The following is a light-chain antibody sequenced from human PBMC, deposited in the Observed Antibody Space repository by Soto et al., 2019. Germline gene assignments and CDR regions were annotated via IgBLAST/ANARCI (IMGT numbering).Light chain of an antibody. J-gene: IGKJ5*01. CDR1: ESVSSIY. CDR2: GAS. Sequence: ENVLTQSPGTLSLSPGERATLSCRASESVSSIYVAWYQQKPGQAPRLLINGASTRATGIPDRFSGSGSGTHFTLTISRLEPGDFAVYYCQHFGGTTFTFGQGTRLEIK. V-gene: IGKV3-20*01. CDR3: QHFGGTTFT.